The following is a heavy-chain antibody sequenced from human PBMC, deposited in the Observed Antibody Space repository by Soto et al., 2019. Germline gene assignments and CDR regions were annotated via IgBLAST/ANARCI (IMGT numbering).Heavy chain of an antibody. CDR3: ATKRTGITTIGPGY. Sequence: EVQLVESGGALVKPGGSLRLSCAASGFTFSNAWMSWVRQAPGKGLEWVGRIKRKTDGGTTDYAAAVEGRFTISREDSKNTVYLQMDSLKTEDTAVYYCATKRTGITTIGPGYWGQGTLVTVSS. J-gene: IGHJ4*02. D-gene: IGHD1-20*01. CDR1: GFTFSNAW. CDR2: IKRKTDGGTT. V-gene: IGHV3-15*02.